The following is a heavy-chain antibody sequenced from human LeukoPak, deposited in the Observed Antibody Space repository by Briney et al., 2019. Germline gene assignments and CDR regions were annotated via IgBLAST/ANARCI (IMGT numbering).Heavy chain of an antibody. D-gene: IGHD3-22*01. V-gene: IGHV3-21*01. Sequence: GGSLRPSCAASGFTFSSYSMNLVRPAPGKGLEWVSSIRSSNSYIYYADSVKGQFTISRDNAKNSLYLQMNSLRAEDTAVYYCARDVETTRSVIVADWGQGTLVTVSS. CDR1: GFTFSSYS. CDR3: ARDVETTRSVIVAD. CDR2: IRSSNSYI. J-gene: IGHJ4*02.